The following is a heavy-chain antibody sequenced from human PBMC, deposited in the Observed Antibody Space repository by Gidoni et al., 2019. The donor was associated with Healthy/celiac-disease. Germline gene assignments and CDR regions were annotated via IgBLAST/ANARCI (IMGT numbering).Heavy chain of an antibody. CDR1: GYTFTGYY. D-gene: IGHD6-19*01. CDR3: ARNPPAIQWLDWYFDL. Sequence: QVQLVQSGAEVKKPGASVKVSCKASGYTFTGYYMHWVRQAPGQGLEWMGRINPNSGGTNYAQKFQGRVTMTRDTSISTAYMELSRLRSDDTAVYYCARNPPAIQWLDWYFDLWGRGTLVTVSS. V-gene: IGHV1-2*06. CDR2: INPNSGGT. J-gene: IGHJ2*01.